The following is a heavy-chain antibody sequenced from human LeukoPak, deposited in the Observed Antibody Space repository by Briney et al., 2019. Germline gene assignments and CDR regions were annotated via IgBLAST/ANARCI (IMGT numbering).Heavy chain of an antibody. V-gene: IGHV1-18*01. D-gene: IGHD2-15*01. Sequence: GASVKVSCKASGYTFTSYGISWVRQAPGQGLEWMGWISAYNGNTNYAQKLQGRVTMTTDTSTSTAYMELRNLRSDDTAVYYCAREGPGYCSGGSCYSFQWFDPWGQGTLVTVSS. J-gene: IGHJ5*02. CDR1: GYTFTSYG. CDR3: AREGPGYCSGGSCYSFQWFDP. CDR2: ISAYNGNT.